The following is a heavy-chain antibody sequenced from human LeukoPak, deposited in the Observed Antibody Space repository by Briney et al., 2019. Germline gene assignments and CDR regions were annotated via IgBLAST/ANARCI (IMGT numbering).Heavy chain of an antibody. CDR3: ARDRRETTVTTLYYYYYMDV. Sequence: ASVKVSCKASGYTFTSYDINCVRQATGQGHEWRGWMNPNSGDTDYAQKFQGRVTMTRNTSISTAYMELSSLRSEDTAVYYCARDRRETTVTTLYYYYYMDVWGKGTTVTVSS. V-gene: IGHV1-8*01. J-gene: IGHJ6*03. CDR1: GYTFTSYD. D-gene: IGHD4-17*01. CDR2: MNPNSGDT.